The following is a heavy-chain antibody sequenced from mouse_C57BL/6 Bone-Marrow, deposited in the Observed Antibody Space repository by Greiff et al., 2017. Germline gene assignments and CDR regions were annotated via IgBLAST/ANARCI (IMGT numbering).Heavy chain of an antibody. CDR3: AREGDYYGYDGAWFAY. J-gene: IGHJ3*01. CDR2: INYDGSSP. CDR1: GFTFSDYY. V-gene: IGHV5-16*01. Sequence: EVKVEGSEGGLVQPGSSMKLSCTASGFTFSDYYMAWVRQVPEKGLEWGANINYDGSSPYYLDSLKSRFIISRDNAKNILYRQMSSLKSEDTATYYCAREGDYYGYDGAWFAYWGQGTLVTVSA. D-gene: IGHD2-2*01.